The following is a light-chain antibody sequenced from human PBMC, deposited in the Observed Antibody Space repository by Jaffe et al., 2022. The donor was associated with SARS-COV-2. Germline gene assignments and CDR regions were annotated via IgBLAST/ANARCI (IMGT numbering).Light chain of an antibody. V-gene: IGLV1-40*01. CDR1: SSNIGANFG. Sequence: QSVLTQPPSVSGAPGQSVSISCTGSSSNIGANFGVHWYQSLPGTAPKLLIYGNNNRPSGVPDRFSGSKSGTSASLAITGLQPEDEADYYCQSYDNSLKVVFGGGTKLAVL. J-gene: IGLJ2*01. CDR3: QSYDNSLKVV. CDR2: GNN.